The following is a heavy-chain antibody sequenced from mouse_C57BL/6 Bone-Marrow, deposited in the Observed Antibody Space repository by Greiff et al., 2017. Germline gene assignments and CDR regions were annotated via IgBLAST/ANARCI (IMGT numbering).Heavy chain of an antibody. D-gene: IGHD2-4*01. V-gene: IGHV1-54*01. CDR3: ARSSIYYDYDVDY. Sequence: VQLQQSGAELVRPGTSVKVSCKASGYAFTNYLIEWVKQRPGQGLEWIGVINPGSGGTNYNEKFKGKATLTADKSSSTAYMQLSSLTSEDSAVYFCARSSIYYDYDVDYWGQGTTLTVSS. CDR2: INPGSGGT. J-gene: IGHJ2*01. CDR1: GYAFTNYL.